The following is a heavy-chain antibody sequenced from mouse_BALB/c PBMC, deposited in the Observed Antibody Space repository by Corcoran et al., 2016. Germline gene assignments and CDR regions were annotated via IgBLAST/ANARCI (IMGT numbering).Heavy chain of an antibody. J-gene: IGHJ1*01. CDR1: GYTFTSYV. CDR3: AREGGRGYVDV. V-gene: IGHV1S136*01. Sequence: EVQLQQSGPELVKPGASVKVSCKASGYTFTSYVMHWVKQKPGQGLEWIGDINPYNDGTKYNEKFKGKATLTSDKSSSTAYMELSSLTSEDSAVYDCAREGGRGYVDVGGAGTTVTVS. CDR2: INPYNDGT. D-gene: IGHD3-3*01.